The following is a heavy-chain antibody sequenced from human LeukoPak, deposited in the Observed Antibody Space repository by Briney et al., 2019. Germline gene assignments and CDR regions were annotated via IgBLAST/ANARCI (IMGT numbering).Heavy chain of an antibody. V-gene: IGHV1-8*01. CDR1: GYTFTTSD. J-gene: IGHJ4*02. CDR2: MNPNSGNA. CDR3: ARESGFYGSGSRY. Sequence: ASVKVSCKASGYTFTTSDINWVRQAPGQGLQWMGWMNPNSGNAVYAQKFQGRVTMTRSTSINTAYMELSSLRSEDTAVYYCARESGFYGSGSRYWGQGTLVTVSS. D-gene: IGHD3-10*01.